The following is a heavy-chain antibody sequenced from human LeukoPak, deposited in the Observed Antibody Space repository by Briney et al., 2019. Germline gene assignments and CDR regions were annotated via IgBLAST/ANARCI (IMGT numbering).Heavy chain of an antibody. D-gene: IGHD3-10*01. CDR3: ARAWGPMVRGVIHYFDY. CDR2: INHSGST. J-gene: IGHJ4*02. CDR1: GGSFSGYY. Sequence: SETLSLTCAVYGGSFSGYYWSWIRQPPGKGLEWIGEINHSGSTNYNPSLKSRVTISVDASKNQFSLKLSSVTAADTAVYYCARAWGPMVRGVIHYFDYWGQGTLVTVSS. V-gene: IGHV4-34*01.